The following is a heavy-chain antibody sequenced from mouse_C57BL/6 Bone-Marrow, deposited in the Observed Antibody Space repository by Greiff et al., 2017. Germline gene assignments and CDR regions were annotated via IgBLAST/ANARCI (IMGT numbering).Heavy chain of an antibody. CDR1: GYTFTDYA. V-gene: IGHV1-15*01. Sequence: QVQLQQSGAELVRPGASVTLSCKASGYTFTDYAMHWVKQTPVHGLEWIGAIDPETGGTAFNQKFKGKAILTADKSSSTAYMELRSLTSEDSAVYYCTGSGPWFAYWGQGTLGTVSA. D-gene: IGHD3-2*02. J-gene: IGHJ3*01. CDR3: TGSGPWFAY. CDR2: IDPETGGT.